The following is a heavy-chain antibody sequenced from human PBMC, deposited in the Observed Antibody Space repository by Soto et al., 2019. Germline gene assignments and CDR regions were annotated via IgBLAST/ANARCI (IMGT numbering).Heavy chain of an antibody. CDR3: ASVDCSGGSCYSRDY. D-gene: IGHD2-15*01. CDR2: INHSGST. J-gene: IGHJ4*02. Sequence: QVQLQQWGAGLLKPSETLSLTCAVYGGSFSGYYWSWIRQPPGKGLEWIGEINHSGSTNYNPSLTDRVTISVDPSKNQFSLKLSSVTAADTAVYYCASVDCSGGSCYSRDYWGQGTLVTVSS. CDR1: GGSFSGYY. V-gene: IGHV4-34*01.